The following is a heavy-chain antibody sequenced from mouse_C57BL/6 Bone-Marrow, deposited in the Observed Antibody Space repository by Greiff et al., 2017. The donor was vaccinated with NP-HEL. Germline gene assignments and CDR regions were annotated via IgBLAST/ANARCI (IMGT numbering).Heavy chain of an antibody. J-gene: IGHJ3*01. CDR3: VRQEDYYGSRFAY. CDR2: ISNLAYSI. CDR1: GFTFSDYG. Sequence: EVKLVESGGGLVQPGGSLKLSCAASGFTFSDYGMAWVRQAPRKGPEWVAFISNLAYSIYYADTVTGRFTISRENAKNTLYLEMSSLRSEDTAMYYCVRQEDYYGSRFAYWGQGTLVTVSA. D-gene: IGHD1-1*01. V-gene: IGHV5-15*04.